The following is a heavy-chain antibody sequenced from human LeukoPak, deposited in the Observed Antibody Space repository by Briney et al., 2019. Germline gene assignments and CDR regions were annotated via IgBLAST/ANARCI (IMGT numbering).Heavy chain of an antibody. CDR3: ARDRHQTYYDFWSGYTGWFDP. D-gene: IGHD3-3*01. CDR2: ISSSGSTI. Sequence: GGSLRLSCAASGFTFSDYYMSWIRQAPGKGLEWVSYISSSGSTIYYADSVKGRFTISRDNAKNSLYLQMNSLRAEDTAVYYCARDRHQTYYDFWSGYTGWFDPWGQGTLVTVSS. V-gene: IGHV3-11*04. CDR1: GFTFSDYY. J-gene: IGHJ5*02.